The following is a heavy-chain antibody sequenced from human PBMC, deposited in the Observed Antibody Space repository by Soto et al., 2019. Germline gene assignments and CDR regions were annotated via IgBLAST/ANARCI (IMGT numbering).Heavy chain of an antibody. D-gene: IGHD3-10*01. CDR1: GGPFSGYY. CDR3: ARGSRWMVRGVIRAYGMDV. Sequence: SETLSLTCAVYGGPFSGYYWSWIRQPPGKGLEWIGEINHSGSTNYNPSLKSRVTISVDTSKNQFSLKLSSVTAADTAVYYCARGSRWMVRGVIRAYGMDVWGQGTTVTVSS. V-gene: IGHV4-34*01. CDR2: INHSGST. J-gene: IGHJ6*02.